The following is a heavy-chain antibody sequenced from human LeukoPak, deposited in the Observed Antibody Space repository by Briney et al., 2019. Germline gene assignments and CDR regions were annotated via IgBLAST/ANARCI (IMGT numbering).Heavy chain of an antibody. J-gene: IGHJ3*02. CDR3: ARDILEATGVGAFDM. CDR1: GFTFSDYY. V-gene: IGHV3-11*04. D-gene: IGHD1-26*01. Sequence: GGSLRLSCAASGFTFSDYYMSWIRQAPGQGLQWVSYITSGGSTIYGADSVKGRFTISRDNAKNSLYLQMNSLRAEDTAVYYCARDILEATGVGAFDMWGQGTMVTVSS. CDR2: ITSGGSTI.